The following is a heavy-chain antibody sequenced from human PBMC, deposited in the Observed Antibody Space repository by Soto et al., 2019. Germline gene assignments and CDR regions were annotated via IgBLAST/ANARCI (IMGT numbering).Heavy chain of an antibody. D-gene: IGHD2-8*01. V-gene: IGHV3-23*01. CDR1: GFTFSSYS. CDR3: AKCMQAYWNYDAHHI. CDR2: ITGSAGTT. Sequence: GTLRLSCAASGFTFSSYSMTWVRQAPGKGLEWVAHITGSAGTTYYADSVKGRFTISRDTSRNTVYLQMNSLRAEDTALYYCAKCMQAYWNYDAHHIWGQGTMVTVSS. J-gene: IGHJ3*02.